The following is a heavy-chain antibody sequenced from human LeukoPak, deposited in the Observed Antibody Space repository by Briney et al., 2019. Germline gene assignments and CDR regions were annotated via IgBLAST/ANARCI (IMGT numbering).Heavy chain of an antibody. D-gene: IGHD5-24*01. Sequence: GGSLRLSCAASGFTFSSYWMSWVRQASGKGREWVANIKQAGSEKYYVDSVKGRFTISRDNAKNSLHLQMNTLRAEDTAVYYCARVWGPKPDMPAINYHFHYYMDVWGKGTTVTVSS. CDR1: GFTFSSYW. CDR2: IKQAGSEK. V-gene: IGHV3-7*01. J-gene: IGHJ6*03. CDR3: ARVWGPKPDMPAINYHFHYYMDV.